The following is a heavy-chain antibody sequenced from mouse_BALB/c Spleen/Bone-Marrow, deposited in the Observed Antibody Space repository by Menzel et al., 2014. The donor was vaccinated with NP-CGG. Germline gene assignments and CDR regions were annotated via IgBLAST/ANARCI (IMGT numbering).Heavy chain of an antibody. J-gene: IGHJ3*01. CDR2: ISSGSSTI. V-gene: IGHV5-17*02. Sequence: QVVESGGGLVLPGGSRKLSCAASGFTFSSFGMRWVRQAPEKGLEWVAYISSGSSTIYYADTVKGRFTISRDNPKNTLFLQMTSLRSEDSAMYYCAIRAYWGQGTLVTVSA. CDR3: AIRAY. CDR1: GFTFSSFG. D-gene: IGHD3-2*02.